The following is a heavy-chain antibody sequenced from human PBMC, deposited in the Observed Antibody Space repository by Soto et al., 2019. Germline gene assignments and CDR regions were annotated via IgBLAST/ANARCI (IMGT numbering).Heavy chain of an antibody. CDR3: AGSSWYSSGWYFDY. Sequence: EVQLVESGGGLVQPGGSLRLSCAASGFTVSSNYMSWVRQAPGKGLEWVSVIYSGGSTYYADSVKGRFTISRDNSKNTLYLQMNSLRAEDTAVYYCAGSSWYSSGWYFDYWGQGTLVTVSS. CDR1: GFTVSSNY. J-gene: IGHJ4*02. D-gene: IGHD6-19*01. V-gene: IGHV3-66*01. CDR2: IYSGGST.